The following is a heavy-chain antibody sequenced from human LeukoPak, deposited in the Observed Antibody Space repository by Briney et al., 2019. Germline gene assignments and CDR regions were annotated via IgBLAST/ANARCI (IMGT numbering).Heavy chain of an antibody. J-gene: IGHJ4*02. V-gene: IGHV4-39*07. Sequence: SETLSLTCTVSGGSISNTSYYWGWIRQPPGKGLEWIGCMYSSGSTYYTPSLKSRVTISGDTSKNQFSLKLSSVTAADTAVYYCARGTYHYDSSGSPFDYWGQGTLVTVSS. CDR2: MYSSGST. D-gene: IGHD3-22*01. CDR1: GGSISNTSYY. CDR3: ARGTYHYDSSGSPFDY.